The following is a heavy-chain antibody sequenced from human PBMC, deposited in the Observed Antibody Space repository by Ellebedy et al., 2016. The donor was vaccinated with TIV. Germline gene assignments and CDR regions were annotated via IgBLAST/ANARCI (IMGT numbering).Heavy chain of an antibody. Sequence: AASVKVSCKASGYTFTSYAMHWVRQAPGQRLEWMGWINAGNGNTKYSQKFQGRVTITRDTSASTAYMELSSLRSEDTAVYYCARDRGYCSSTSCYGGWFDPWGQGTLVTVSS. J-gene: IGHJ5*02. CDR3: ARDRGYCSSTSCYGGWFDP. CDR1: GYTFTSYA. V-gene: IGHV1-3*01. CDR2: INAGNGNT. D-gene: IGHD2-2*01.